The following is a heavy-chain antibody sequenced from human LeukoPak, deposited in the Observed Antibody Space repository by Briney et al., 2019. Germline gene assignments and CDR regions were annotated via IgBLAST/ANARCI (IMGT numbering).Heavy chain of an antibody. J-gene: IGHJ6*03. D-gene: IGHD3-10*01. CDR1: GFTFNDYG. Sequence: GGSLRLSCAASGFTFNDYGMSWVRQAPGKGLEWVSAINWNGGRTGYVDSVKGRFTISRDNAKNSLILQMNSLRAEDTALYYCARGVAWYYYGSGKFGVSYYYYYMDVWGKGTTVTISS. CDR2: INWNGGRT. CDR3: ARGVAWYYYGSGKFGVSYYYYYMDV. V-gene: IGHV3-20*04.